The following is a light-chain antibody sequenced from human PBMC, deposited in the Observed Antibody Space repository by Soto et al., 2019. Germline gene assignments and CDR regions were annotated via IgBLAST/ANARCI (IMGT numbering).Light chain of an antibody. CDR1: QSVSSSY. CDR2: GAS. J-gene: IGKJ1*01. Sequence: EIVLTQSPGTLSLSPGERATLSRRASQSVSSSYLAWYQQKPGQAPRLLMYGASSRASGVPDRFSASGSGTDFTLTISRLQPEDFAVYYCQQYGPSLWTFGQGTKVEIK. V-gene: IGKV3-20*01. CDR3: QQYGPSLWT.